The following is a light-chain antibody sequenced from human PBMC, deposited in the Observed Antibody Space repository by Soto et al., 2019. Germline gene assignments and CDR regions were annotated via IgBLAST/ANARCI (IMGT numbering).Light chain of an antibody. CDR2: EVS. CDR3: SSYTSSSTAV. V-gene: IGLV2-14*01. Sequence: QSALTQPASVYGSPGQSITISCTGTSSDVGGYNYVSWYQQHPGKAHKLMIYEVSNRPSGVSNRFSGSNSGNTASLTVSGLQAEDEADYYCSSYTSSSTAVFGGGTQLTVL. J-gene: IGLJ7*01. CDR1: SSDVGGYNY.